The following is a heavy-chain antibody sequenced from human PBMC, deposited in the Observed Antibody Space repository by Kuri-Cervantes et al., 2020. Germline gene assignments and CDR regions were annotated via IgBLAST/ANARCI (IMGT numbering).Heavy chain of an antibody. CDR1: GFTFSSYA. V-gene: IGHV3-30-3*01. CDR3: ARGVGATISNYFDY. D-gene: IGHD1-26*01. CDR2: ISYDGSNK. J-gene: IGHJ4*02. Sequence: GALRLSCAASGFTFSSYAMHWVRQAPGKGLEWVAVISYDGSNKYYADSVKGRFTISRDNSKNTLYLQMNSLRAEDTAVYYCARGVGATISNYFDYWGQGTLVTVSS.